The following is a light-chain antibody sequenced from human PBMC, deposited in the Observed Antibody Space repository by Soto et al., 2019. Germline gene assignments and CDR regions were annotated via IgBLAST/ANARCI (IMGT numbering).Light chain of an antibody. CDR3: ASFRSGTILV. Sequence: SVLTQPASVSGSPGQSGTISCTGPRRDIGDSNFISWYQHSPGKAPRLLIYEVNNRPSGVSKRFSGSKAGNTASLTISGLLDDAEADSFCASFRSGTILVFGSGTKATVL. V-gene: IGLV2-14*01. CDR2: EVN. CDR1: RRDIGDSNF. J-gene: IGLJ1*01.